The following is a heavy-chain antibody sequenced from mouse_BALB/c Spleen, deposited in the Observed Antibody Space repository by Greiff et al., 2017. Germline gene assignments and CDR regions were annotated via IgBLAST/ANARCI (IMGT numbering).Heavy chain of an antibody. Sequence: EVKLMESGGGLVKPGGSLKLSCAASGFAFSSYDMSWVRQTPEKRLEWVAYISSGGGSTYYPDTVKGRFTISRDNAKNTLYLQMSSLKSEDTAMYYCARHWGYRFAYWGQGTLVTVSA. CDR2: ISSGGGST. V-gene: IGHV5-12-1*01. J-gene: IGHJ3*01. CDR3: ARHWGYRFAY. D-gene: IGHD2-14*01. CDR1: GFAFSSYD.